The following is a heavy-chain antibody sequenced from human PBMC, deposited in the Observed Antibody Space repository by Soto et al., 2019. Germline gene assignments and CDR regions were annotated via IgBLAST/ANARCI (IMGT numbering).Heavy chain of an antibody. Sequence: QVQLVESGGGLVRPGGSLRLSCAASGFTFSTFYMNWVRQAPGKGLEWVSFLSSESTFISYADSVKGRFTISRDNSKKSLFLQMDSLRVDDTAVYYCARVRSGTYNAFDLWGQGTVVTVSS. CDR2: LSSESTFI. D-gene: IGHD1-26*01. CDR1: GFTFSTFY. CDR3: ARVRSGTYNAFDL. J-gene: IGHJ3*01. V-gene: IGHV3-11*06.